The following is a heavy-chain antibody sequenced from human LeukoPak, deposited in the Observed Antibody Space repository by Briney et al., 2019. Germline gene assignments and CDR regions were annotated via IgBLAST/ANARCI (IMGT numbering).Heavy chain of an antibody. D-gene: IGHD1-26*01. Sequence: GGSLRLSCAASGFTFISYAMSSVRQAPGKGLEWVSAVSGSGGSTYYADSVKGRFTISRDNSKNTLYLQMNSLRAEDTAVYYCAKDPDAWELHYPDYWGQGTLVTVYS. V-gene: IGHV3-23*01. CDR3: AKDPDAWELHYPDY. CDR1: GFTFISYA. CDR2: VSGSGGST. J-gene: IGHJ4*02.